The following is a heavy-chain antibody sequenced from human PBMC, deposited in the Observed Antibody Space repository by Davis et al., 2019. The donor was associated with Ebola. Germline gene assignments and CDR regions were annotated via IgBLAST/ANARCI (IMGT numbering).Heavy chain of an antibody. CDR2: VKSKSEGGTI. Sequence: GESLKISCAASGFTFSSYELNWVRQAPGKGLEWVGRVKSKSEGGTIDYAAPVKGRFSISGDVSANTLYLRMNSLKVEDTAVYYCTTDRFHWGRGTLVTVSS. V-gene: IGHV3-15*01. CDR1: GFTFSSYE. CDR3: TTDRFH. J-gene: IGHJ4*02.